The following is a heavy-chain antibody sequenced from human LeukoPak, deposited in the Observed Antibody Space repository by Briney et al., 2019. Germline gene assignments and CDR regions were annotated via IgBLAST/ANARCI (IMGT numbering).Heavy chain of an antibody. CDR1: GFTLDDYA. CDR3: AKSRSGTGNFDY. J-gene: IGHJ4*02. V-gene: IGHV3-9*01. D-gene: IGHD6-25*01. CDR2: ISWNSGSI. Sequence: PGGSLRLSCAASGFTLDDYAMHWVRHAPGKGLEWVSGISWNSGSIGYADSVKGRFTISRDNAKNSLYLQMNSLRAEDTALYYCAKSRSGTGNFDYWGQGTLVTVSS.